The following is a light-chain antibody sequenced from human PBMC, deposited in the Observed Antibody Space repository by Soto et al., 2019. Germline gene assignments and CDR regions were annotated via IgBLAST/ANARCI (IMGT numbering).Light chain of an antibody. CDR2: GAS. Sequence: EVVMTQSPATLSVSLGDRATLSCRASQSVSSNLAWYQQKPGQAPRLLIYGASTRATGIPARFSGSGSGTEFTLTISRLEPEDFTVYYCHHYETFGQGTKVDI. V-gene: IGKV3-15*01. J-gene: IGKJ1*01. CDR1: QSVSSN. CDR3: HHYET.